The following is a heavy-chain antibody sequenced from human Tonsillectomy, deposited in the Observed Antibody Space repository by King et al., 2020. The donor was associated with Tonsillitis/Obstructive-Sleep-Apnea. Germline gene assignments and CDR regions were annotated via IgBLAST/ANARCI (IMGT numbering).Heavy chain of an antibody. CDR1: GYRFSSSW. D-gene: IGHD3-16*02. CDR3: AREGGQGVIPNWFDP. CDR2: IYPGDSDT. V-gene: IGHV5-51*01. Sequence: QLVQSGAEVKKPGESLKISCTGSGYRFSSSWIGWVRQMPGKGLEWMGIIYPGDSDTRYSPSFQGQVTISADKSISTAYLQWSSLKASDTAMYYCAREGGQGVIPNWFDPWGQGTQVTVSS. J-gene: IGHJ5*02.